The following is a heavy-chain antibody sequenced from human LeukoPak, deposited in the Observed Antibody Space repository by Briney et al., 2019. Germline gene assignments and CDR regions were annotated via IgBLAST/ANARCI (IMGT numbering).Heavy chain of an antibody. V-gene: IGHV1-3*01. CDR3: ARDRGRGYSYGLYYFDY. J-gene: IGHJ4*02. Sequence: ASVKVSCTASGYTFTSYAMHWVRQAPGQRLEWMGWINAGNGNTKYSQKFQGRVTITRDTSASTAYMELSSLRSEDTAVYYCARDRGRGYSYGLYYFDYWGQGTLVTVSS. D-gene: IGHD5-18*01. CDR2: INAGNGNT. CDR1: GYTFTSYA.